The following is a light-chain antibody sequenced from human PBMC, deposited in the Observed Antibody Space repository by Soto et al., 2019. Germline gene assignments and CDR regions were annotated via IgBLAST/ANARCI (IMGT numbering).Light chain of an antibody. Sequence: QSVLTQPASVSGSPGQSITISCTGTSSDIGGYKYVSWYQQHPGKAPRLLIYEVNNRPSGVSKRFSGSKAGNTAPLTISGLLDDDEADYFCASFRSGTILVFGSGTKVTVL. CDR1: SSDIGGYKY. CDR3: ASFRSGTILV. CDR2: EVN. V-gene: IGLV2-14*01. J-gene: IGLJ1*01.